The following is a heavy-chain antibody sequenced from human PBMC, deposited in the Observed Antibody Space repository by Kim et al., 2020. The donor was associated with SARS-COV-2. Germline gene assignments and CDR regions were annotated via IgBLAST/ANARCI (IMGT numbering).Heavy chain of an antibody. V-gene: IGHV3-7*01. J-gene: IGHJ6*02. Sequence: FVDLGKGRFTISRDNAKSSLYLQMDSLRVEDTAVYYCARVPKGDYYGMDVWGQGTTVTVSS. CDR3: ARVPKGDYYGMDV.